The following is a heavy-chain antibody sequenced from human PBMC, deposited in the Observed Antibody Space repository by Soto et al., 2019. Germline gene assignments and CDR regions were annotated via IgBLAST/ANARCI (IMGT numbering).Heavy chain of an antibody. V-gene: IGHV1-18*01. CDR3: AREASVLIPAAQPSRFDS. J-gene: IGHJ4*02. CDR1: GYSFMKYG. CDR2: ISPYSGYT. Sequence: ASVKVSCKGFGYSFMKYGINWVRQAPGQGLEWVGWISPYSGYTHSAQRFHGRLTLTTDTAASTAYMELRILRSADTALYYCAREASVLIPAAQPSRFDSWGQGTLVTVSS. D-gene: IGHD2-2*01.